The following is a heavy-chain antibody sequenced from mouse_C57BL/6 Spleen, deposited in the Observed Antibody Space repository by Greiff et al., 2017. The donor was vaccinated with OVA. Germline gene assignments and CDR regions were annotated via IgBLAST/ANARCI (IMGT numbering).Heavy chain of an antibody. Sequence: QVQLKQSGAELVKPGASVKLSCKASGYTFTSYWMHWVKQRPGQGLEWIGMIHPNSGSTNYNEKFKSKATLTVDKSSSTAYMQLSSLTSEDSAVYYCARGGGLYAMDYWGQGTSVTVSS. CDR1: GYTFTSYW. CDR2: IHPNSGST. CDR3: ARGGGLYAMDY. V-gene: IGHV1-64*01. J-gene: IGHJ4*01.